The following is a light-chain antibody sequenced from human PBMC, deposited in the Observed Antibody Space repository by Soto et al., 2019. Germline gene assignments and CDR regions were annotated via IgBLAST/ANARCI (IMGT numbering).Light chain of an antibody. CDR3: QQCSDWPPLT. V-gene: IGKV3-11*01. Sequence: EIVLPQSPATLSLSPGERSTLSCRASQNINRYLAWYHQKPGQPPRLLIYDASTRATGVPARVSGSGSGTDFTLTISSLEPEDFAVYYCQQCSDWPPLTFGGGTKVDIK. CDR2: DAS. J-gene: IGKJ4*01. CDR1: QNINRY.